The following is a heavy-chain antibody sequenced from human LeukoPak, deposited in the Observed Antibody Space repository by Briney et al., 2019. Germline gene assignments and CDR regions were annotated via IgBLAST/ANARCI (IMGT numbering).Heavy chain of an antibody. Sequence: GGSLRLSCAASGFTFSSHGMSWVRQAPGKGLEWVSTISGSGDYTYYADSVRGRFTISRDNSKNTLYLQMNSLRAEDTAVYYCAKDWRQWLVQGGYYFDYWGQGTLVTVSS. V-gene: IGHV3-23*01. CDR3: AKDWRQWLVQGGYYFDY. J-gene: IGHJ4*02. D-gene: IGHD6-19*01. CDR1: GFTFSSHG. CDR2: ISGSGDYT.